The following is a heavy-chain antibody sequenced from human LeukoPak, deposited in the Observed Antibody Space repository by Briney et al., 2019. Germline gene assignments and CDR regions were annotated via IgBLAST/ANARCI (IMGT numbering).Heavy chain of an antibody. CDR2: IYHSGGT. Sequence: PSETLSLTCGVSGYSISSGYYWGWIRKTPGKGLEWIGSIYHSGGTYYNPSLKSRVIISVDTSKNQFSLKLSSVTAADTAVYYCARVAALYYDSICFWFDPWGQGTLVTVSS. D-gene: IGHD3-22*01. CDR3: ARVAALYYDSICFWFDP. CDR1: GYSISSGYY. V-gene: IGHV4-38-2*01. J-gene: IGHJ5*02.